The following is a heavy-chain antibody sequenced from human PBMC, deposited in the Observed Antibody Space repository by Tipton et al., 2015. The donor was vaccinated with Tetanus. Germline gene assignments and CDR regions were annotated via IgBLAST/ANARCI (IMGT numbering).Heavy chain of an antibody. Sequence: GLVKPSETLSLTCAVYGGSFSGYYWSWIRQPPGEGLEWIGEINHSGSTNYSPSLKSRVTISVDTSKNQFSLRLSSVTAADTAVYYCARGPPRLQFSYWGQGTLVTVSS. CDR3: ARGPPRLQFSY. V-gene: IGHV4-34*01. D-gene: IGHD5-24*01. CDR1: GGSFSGYY. CDR2: INHSGST. J-gene: IGHJ4*02.